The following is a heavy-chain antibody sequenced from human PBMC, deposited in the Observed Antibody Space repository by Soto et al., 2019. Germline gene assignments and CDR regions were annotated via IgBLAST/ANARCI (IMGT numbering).Heavy chain of an antibody. J-gene: IGHJ6*02. CDR3: ARDSRTGIRGAGGMDV. CDR2: IWYDGSNK. CDR1: GFTFSSCG. V-gene: IGHV3-33*01. D-gene: IGHD3-3*02. Sequence: QVQLVESGGGVVQPGRSLRLSCAASGFTFSSCGMHWVRQAPGKGLEWVAVIWYDGSNKYYADSVKGRFSISRDNSKNTLYVQMASLRAGDMAVYYCARDSRTGIRGAGGMDVWGQGTTVTVSS.